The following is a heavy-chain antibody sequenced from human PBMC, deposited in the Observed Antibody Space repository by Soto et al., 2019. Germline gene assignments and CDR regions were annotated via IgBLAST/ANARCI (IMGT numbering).Heavy chain of an antibody. CDR3: ARDRIVGATARGYYYYGMDV. Sequence: ASVKVSCKASGYTFTSYGISCVRQSPGQGLEWMGWISAYNGNTNYAQKLQGRVTMTTGTSTSTAYMELRSLRSDDTAVYYCARDRIVGATARGYYYYGMDVWGQGTTVTVSS. V-gene: IGHV1-18*01. D-gene: IGHD1-26*01. J-gene: IGHJ6*02. CDR1: GYTFTSYG. CDR2: ISAYNGNT.